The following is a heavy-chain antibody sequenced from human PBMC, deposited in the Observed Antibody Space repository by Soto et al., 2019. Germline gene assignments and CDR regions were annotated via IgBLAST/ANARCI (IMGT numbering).Heavy chain of an antibody. J-gene: IGHJ4*02. CDR1: GGSISSSGYS. Sequence: PSETLSLTCAVSGGSISSSGYSWNWIRQSPGKGLEWIGYIYHSGSTNYSPSLKSRLTISLDGSKNQFSLKLNSVTAADTAVYYCARGIVYPLWSGYFDFWGQGSLVTVSS. CDR2: IYHSGST. D-gene: IGHD3-3*01. CDR3: ARGIVYPLWSGYFDF. V-gene: IGHV4-30-2*06.